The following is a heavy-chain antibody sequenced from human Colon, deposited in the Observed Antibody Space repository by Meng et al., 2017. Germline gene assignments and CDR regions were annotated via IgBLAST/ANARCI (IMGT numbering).Heavy chain of an antibody. CDR1: GFTFSDYV. J-gene: IGHJ4*02. D-gene: IGHD3-3*01. CDR3: SRISIFGVVIFDL. V-gene: IGHV3-21*03. Sequence: EVQLVESGVGLVKPGGSLRLSCAASGFTFSDYVMSWVRQAPGKGLEWVSSVSTDGYVYYAASVKGRFTISRDNAKKSLFLDMTSLRAEDTAVYYCSRISIFGVVIFDLWGQGTLVTVSS. CDR2: VSTDGYV.